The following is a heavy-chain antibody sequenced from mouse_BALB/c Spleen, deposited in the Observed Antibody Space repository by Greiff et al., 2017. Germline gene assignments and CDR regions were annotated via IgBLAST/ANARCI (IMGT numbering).Heavy chain of an antibody. CDR1: GYSITSDYA. D-gene: IGHD1-1*01. CDR2: ISYSGST. CDR3: ARGGSSYWYFDV. Sequence: VQLQQSGPGLVKPSQSLSLTCTVTGYSITSDYAWNWIRQFPGNKLEWMGYISYSGSTSYNPSLKSRISITRDTSKNQFFLQLNSVTTEDTATYYCARGGSSYWYFDVWGAGTTVTVSS. J-gene: IGHJ1*01. V-gene: IGHV3-2*02.